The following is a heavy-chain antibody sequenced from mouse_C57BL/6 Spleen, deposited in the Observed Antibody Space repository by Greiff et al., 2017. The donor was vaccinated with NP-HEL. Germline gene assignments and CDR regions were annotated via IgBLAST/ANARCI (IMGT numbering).Heavy chain of an antibody. V-gene: IGHV14-1*01. CDR1: GFNIKDYY. J-gene: IGHJ3*01. CDR2: IDPEDGDT. CDR3: TTSDYGSSYDAY. Sequence: VQLQQSGAELVRPGASVKLSCTASGFNIKDYYMHWVKQRPEQGLEWIGRIDPEDGDTEYAPKFKGKATMTADNSSNTAYLQLSSLTSEDTAVYYCTTSDYGSSYDAYWGQGTLVTVSA. D-gene: IGHD1-1*01.